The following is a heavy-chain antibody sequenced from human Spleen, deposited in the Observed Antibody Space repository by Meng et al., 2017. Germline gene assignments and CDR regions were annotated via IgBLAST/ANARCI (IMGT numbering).Heavy chain of an antibody. J-gene: IGHJ4*02. CDR1: GYTFTSYA. D-gene: IGHD3-16*01. Sequence: HVQLVQSGAEVRKPGASVKVSCKASGYTFTSYAIAWFRQAPGQGLEWLGWISGYNGDTYYAQNFQDRVTMTTDTSTNIASMEVRSLISDDTAVYYCARSPRLGEVGPPGYWGQGTLVTVSS. CDR3: ARSPRLGEVGPPGY. CDR2: ISGYNGDT. V-gene: IGHV1-18*01.